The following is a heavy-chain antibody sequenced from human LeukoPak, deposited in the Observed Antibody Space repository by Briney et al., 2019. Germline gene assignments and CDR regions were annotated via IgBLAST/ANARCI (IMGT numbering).Heavy chain of an antibody. CDR2: INHSGST. J-gene: IGHJ6*02. D-gene: IGHD6-19*01. Sequence: IGEINHSGSTNYNPSLKSRVTISVDTSKNQFSLKLSSVTAADTAVYYCARGEQWLYGMDVWGQGTTVTVSS. V-gene: IGHV4-34*01. CDR3: ARGEQWLYGMDV.